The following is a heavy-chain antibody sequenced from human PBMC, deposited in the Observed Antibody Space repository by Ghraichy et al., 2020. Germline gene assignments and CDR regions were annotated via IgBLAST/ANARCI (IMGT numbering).Heavy chain of an antibody. CDR2: IKTKVNSYET. D-gene: IGHD1-1*01. CDR1: GFTFSGSF. Sequence: GGSLRLSCAASGFTFSGSFMHWVRQAPGKGLEWVGRIKTKVNSYETGYAASVKGRFTISRDDSHNTAYLQMDSLKIEDTAMYYCTTQQTGTAALDFWGQGTMVTVSS. V-gene: IGHV3-73*01. J-gene: IGHJ3*01. CDR3: TTQQTGTAALDF.